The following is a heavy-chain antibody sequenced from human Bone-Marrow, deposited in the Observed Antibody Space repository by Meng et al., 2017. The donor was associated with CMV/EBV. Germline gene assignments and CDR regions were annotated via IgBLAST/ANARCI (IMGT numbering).Heavy chain of an antibody. CDR1: GGSFSGYY. CDR2: INHSGST. CDR3: ARGSRTSALRYSSSWTTYYYYGMDV. Sequence: SETLSLTCAVYGGSFSGYYWSWIRQPPGKGLEWIGEINHSGSTNYNPSLKSRVTISVDTSKNQFSLKLSSVTAADTAVYYCARGSRTSALRYSSSWTTYYYYGMDVWGQGTTVTVSS. J-gene: IGHJ6*02. D-gene: IGHD6-13*01. V-gene: IGHV4-34*01.